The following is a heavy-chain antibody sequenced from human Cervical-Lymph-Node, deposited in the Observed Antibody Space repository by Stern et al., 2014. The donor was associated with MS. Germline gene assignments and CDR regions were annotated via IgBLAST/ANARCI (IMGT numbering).Heavy chain of an antibody. CDR1: GYTFTAFF. Sequence: QVQLVQSGTKMQKPGASVKVSCKASGYTFTAFFIHWVRQVPGQGLEWMGRLHPKSDDPTYAKNFQDRVTLTRDTSIGTAYLELSRLTSADTAVYYCAREATRIVVGIDYWGQGTQVTVSS. D-gene: IGHD1-26*01. CDR3: AREATRIVVGIDY. J-gene: IGHJ4*02. CDR2: LHPKSDDP. V-gene: IGHV1-2*06.